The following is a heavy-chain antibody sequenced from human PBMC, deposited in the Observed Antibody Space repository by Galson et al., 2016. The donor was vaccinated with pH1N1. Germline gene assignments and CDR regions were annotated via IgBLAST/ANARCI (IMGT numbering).Heavy chain of an antibody. D-gene: IGHD2-8*02. V-gene: IGHV3-7*01. CDR3: ARDAGGNRDY. CDR2: IKQDGSDK. CDR1: GFTFSTYW. Sequence: SLRLSCAASGFTFSTYWMAWVRQAPGKGLEWVANIKQDGSDKNYVDSVKGRFTISRDNAKNSLFLQVNSLRVEDTAVYYCARDAGGNRDYWGQGILVTVSS. J-gene: IGHJ4*02.